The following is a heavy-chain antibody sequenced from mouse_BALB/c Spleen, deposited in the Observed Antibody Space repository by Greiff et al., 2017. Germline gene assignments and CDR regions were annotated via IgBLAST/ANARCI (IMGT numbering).Heavy chain of an antibody. CDR1: GYSITSDYA. J-gene: IGHJ4*01. CDR3: ARLVMITRAMDY. CDR2: ISYSGST. V-gene: IGHV3-2*02. D-gene: IGHD2-4*01. Sequence: EVQLQESGPGLVKPSQSLSLTCTVTGYSITSDYAWNWIRQFPGNKLEWMGYISYSGSTSYNPSLKSRISITRDTSKNQFFLQLNSVTTEDTATYYCARLVMITRAMDYWGQGTSVTVSS.